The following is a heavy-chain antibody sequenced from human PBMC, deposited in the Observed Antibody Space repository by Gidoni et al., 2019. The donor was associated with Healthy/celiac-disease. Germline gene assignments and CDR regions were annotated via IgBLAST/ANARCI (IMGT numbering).Heavy chain of an antibody. D-gene: IGHD6-13*01. CDR2: IWYDGSNK. V-gene: IGHV3-33*01. Sequence: QVQLVESGGGVVQPGRSLRLSCAASGFTFSSYGMHWVRQARGKGLEWVAVIWYDGSNKYYADSVKGRFTISRDNSKNTLYLQMNSLRAEDTAVYYCARDNVVAAAGPLDYWGQGTLVTVSS. CDR3: ARDNVVAAAGPLDY. J-gene: IGHJ4*02. CDR1: GFTFSSYG.